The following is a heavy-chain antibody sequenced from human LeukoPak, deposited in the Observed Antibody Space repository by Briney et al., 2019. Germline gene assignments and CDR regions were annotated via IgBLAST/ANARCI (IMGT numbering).Heavy chain of an antibody. V-gene: IGHV4-39*07. CDR3: ARTGAQLPPYGDLSNWFDP. CDR2: IYYSGST. CDR1: GGSISSSSYY. Sequence: SETLSLTCTVSGGSISSSSYYWGWIRQPPGKGLEWIGRIYYSGSTYYNPSLKSRVTISVDTSKNQFSLKLSSVTAADTAVYYCARTGAQLPPYGDLSNWFDPWGQGTLVTVSS. D-gene: IGHD4-17*01. J-gene: IGHJ5*02.